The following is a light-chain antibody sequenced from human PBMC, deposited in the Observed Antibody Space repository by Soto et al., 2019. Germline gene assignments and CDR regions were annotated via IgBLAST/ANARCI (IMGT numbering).Light chain of an antibody. CDR2: TAS. CDR1: QGIRND. V-gene: IGKV1-6*01. J-gene: IGKJ2*01. Sequence: AIQMTQSPPSLSASVGDRVTITCRASQGIRNDLGWYQQKPGKAPKLLIYTASTLQSGVPSRFSGSGSGTDFTLTISSLQPDDSATSYCLQDYNSYTFGQGTKLEIK. CDR3: LQDYNSYT.